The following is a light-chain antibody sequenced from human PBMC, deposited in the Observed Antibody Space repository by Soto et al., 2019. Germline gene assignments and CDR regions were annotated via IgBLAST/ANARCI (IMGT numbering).Light chain of an antibody. CDR2: DAS. CDR3: QQYNSYSGT. V-gene: IGKV1-5*01. Sequence: DIQMTQSPSTLSASVGDRVTITCRASQSISIWLAWYQQKPGQAPKLLIYDASSLESGVPSRFSGSGSGTEFTLTISRLQPDDFAGYYYQQYNSYSGTFGQGTKVEIK. J-gene: IGKJ1*01. CDR1: QSISIW.